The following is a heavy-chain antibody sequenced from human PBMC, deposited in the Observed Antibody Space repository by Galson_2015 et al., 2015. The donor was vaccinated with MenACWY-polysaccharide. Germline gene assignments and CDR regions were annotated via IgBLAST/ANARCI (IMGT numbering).Heavy chain of an antibody. D-gene: IGHD1-14*01. J-gene: IGHJ4*02. Sequence: SLRLSCAASGFSFSRDGMSWVRQIPGKGLEWVAGISYSGTSKYHADSVRGRFTISRDNSKNTLFLQMASLRAEDTAMYYCAKEGGAIGKYPLDSWGQGALVTVSS. CDR3: AKEGGAIGKYPLDS. V-gene: IGHV3-23*01. CDR1: GFSFSRDG. CDR2: ISYSGTSK.